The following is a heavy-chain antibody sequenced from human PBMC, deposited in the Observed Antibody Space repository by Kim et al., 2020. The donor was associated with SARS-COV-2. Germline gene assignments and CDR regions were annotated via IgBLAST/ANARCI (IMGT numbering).Heavy chain of an antibody. CDR3: AKEGGLVVSAFVI. V-gene: IGHV3-23*01. D-gene: IGHD3-16*01. Sequence: FAASVKGRFTISRDNSKNTLYLQMNSLRAEDTAVYYCAKEGGLVVSAFVIWGQGTMVTVSS. J-gene: IGHJ3*02.